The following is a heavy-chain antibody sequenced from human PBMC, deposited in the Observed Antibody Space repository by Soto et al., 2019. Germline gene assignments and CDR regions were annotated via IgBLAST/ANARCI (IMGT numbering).Heavy chain of an antibody. V-gene: IGHV3-23*01. D-gene: IGHD2-15*01. J-gene: IGHJ4*02. Sequence: EVQLLESGGGLVQPGGSLRLSCAASGFTFSSYAMSWVRQAPGKGLEWVSAISGSGGSTYYADSVKGRFTISRDNSKNTLYLQMNSLRAEDTAVYYCAKDYCSGGSCYSYFDYWGQGTLVTVSS. CDR3: AKDYCSGGSCYSYFDY. CDR2: ISGSGGST. CDR1: GFTFSSYA.